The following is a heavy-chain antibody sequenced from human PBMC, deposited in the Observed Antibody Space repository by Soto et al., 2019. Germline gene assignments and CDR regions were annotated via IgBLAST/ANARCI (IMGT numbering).Heavy chain of an antibody. CDR1: GGTFSSHS. CDR2: IIPIFGTE. Sequence: QVQLVQSGAEVKKPGSSVKVSCKVSGGTFSSHSINWVRQAPGQGPEWMGGIIPIFGTENYAQKFQGRVTITAEESTSTDYMELSSLTSEDTALYYCSTSVYCSTTRCYYYYGLDVWGQGTTVIVSS. J-gene: IGHJ6*02. D-gene: IGHD2-2*01. V-gene: IGHV1-69*01. CDR3: STSVYCSTTRCYYYYGLDV.